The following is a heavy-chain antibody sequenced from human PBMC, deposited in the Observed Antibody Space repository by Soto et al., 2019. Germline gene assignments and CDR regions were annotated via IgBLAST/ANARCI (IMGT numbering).Heavy chain of an antibody. J-gene: IGHJ4*02. CDR3: ARVLYYYDILTGYPDY. Sequence: QVQLVQSGAEVKKPGSSVKVSCKASGGTFSSYAISWVRQAPGQGLEWMGGIIPIFGTANYAQKFQGRVTITADTSTSTAYMELRSLRSDDTAVYYCARVLYYYDILTGYPDYWGQGTLVTVSS. D-gene: IGHD3-9*01. V-gene: IGHV1-69*06. CDR1: GGTFSSYA. CDR2: IIPIFGTA.